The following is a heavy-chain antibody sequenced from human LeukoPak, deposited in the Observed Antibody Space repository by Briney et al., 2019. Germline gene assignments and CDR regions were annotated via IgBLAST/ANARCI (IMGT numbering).Heavy chain of an antibody. CDR2: ISGSGGST. D-gene: IGHD6-13*01. V-gene: IGHV3-23*01. CDR3: AKDLHSSSWYNYFQH. CDR1: GFTFSSYA. Sequence: GGSLRLSCAASGFTFSSYAMSWVRQAPGKGLEWVSAISGSGGSTYYADSVKGRFTISRDNSKNTVYLQMNSLRAEDTAVYYCAKDLHSSSWYNYFQHWGQGTLVTVSS. J-gene: IGHJ1*01.